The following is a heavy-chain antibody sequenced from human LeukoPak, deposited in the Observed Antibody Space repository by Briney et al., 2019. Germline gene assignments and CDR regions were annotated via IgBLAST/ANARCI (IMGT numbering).Heavy chain of an antibody. CDR2: IYDQGST. CDR3: ARGPTREDAFDL. Sequence: SQTLSLTCTVSGGSVSGGGHYWSWVRQHPGKGLEWIGYIYDQGSTDYNTSLKSRITMAIDTSKNQFSLRLTSVTAADTAVYYCARGPTREDAFDLWGQGAMVSVSS. J-gene: IGHJ3*01. V-gene: IGHV4-31*03. CDR1: GGSVSGGGHY. D-gene: IGHD5-12*01.